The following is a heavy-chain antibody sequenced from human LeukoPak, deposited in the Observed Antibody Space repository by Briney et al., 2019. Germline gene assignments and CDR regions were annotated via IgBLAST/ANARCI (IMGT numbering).Heavy chain of an antibody. J-gene: IGHJ4*02. D-gene: IGHD5-24*01. Sequence: PGGSLRLSCAASGFTFSSHGMHWVRQAPGKGLEWVAVIWYDGSNKYYADSVKGRFTISRDNSKNTLYLQMNSLRAEDTAVYYCAKDRRDGYPPCLDYWGQGTLVTVSS. V-gene: IGHV3-33*06. CDR1: GFTFSSHG. CDR2: IWYDGSNK. CDR3: AKDRRDGYPPCLDY.